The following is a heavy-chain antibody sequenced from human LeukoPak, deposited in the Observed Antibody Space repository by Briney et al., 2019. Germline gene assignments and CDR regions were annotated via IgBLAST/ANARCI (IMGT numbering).Heavy chain of an antibody. CDR3: ARGVGTGELLWFGASTYYMDV. Sequence: ASVKVSCKTSGYTFTTYGISWVRQATGQGLEWMGWMNPNSGNTGYAQKFQGRVTMTRNTSISTAYMELSSLRSEDTAVYYCARGVGTGELLWFGASTYYMDVWGKGTTVTISS. CDR2: MNPNSGNT. V-gene: IGHV1-8*01. J-gene: IGHJ6*03. D-gene: IGHD3-10*01. CDR1: GYTFTTYG.